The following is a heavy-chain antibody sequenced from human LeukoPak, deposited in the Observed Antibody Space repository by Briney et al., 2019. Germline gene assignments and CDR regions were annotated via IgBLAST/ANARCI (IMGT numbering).Heavy chain of an antibody. V-gene: IGHV3-30-3*02. D-gene: IGHD1-7*01. CDR3: AKRTGVTELHFDH. CDR1: GFTFSSYA. CDR2: ISYDGSNK. Sequence: GGSLRLSCAASGFTFSSYAMHWVRQAPGKGLEWVAVISYDGSNKYYADSVKGRFTISRDSSKNTLYLQMNSLRAEDTAVYYCAKRTGVTELHFDHWGQGTLVTVSS. J-gene: IGHJ4*02.